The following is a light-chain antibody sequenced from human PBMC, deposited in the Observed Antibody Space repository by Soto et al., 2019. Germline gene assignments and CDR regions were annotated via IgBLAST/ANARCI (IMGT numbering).Light chain of an antibody. CDR2: KIS. CDR3: MQGTLWPWT. J-gene: IGKJ1*01. CDR1: LSLVDSGGNTY. Sequence: VVMTQSPLSLPVTLGQPASISCTSSLSLVDSGGNTYFNWYQQRPGQSPRRLIYKISNRESGVPDRFSDSGSGTDFTLRISRVEAEDLGVYYCMQGTLWPWTFGQGTKVEIK. V-gene: IGKV2-30*01.